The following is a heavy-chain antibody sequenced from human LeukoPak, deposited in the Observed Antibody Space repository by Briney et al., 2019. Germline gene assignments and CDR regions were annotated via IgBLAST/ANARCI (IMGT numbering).Heavy chain of an antibody. V-gene: IGHV3-23*01. D-gene: IGHD3-22*01. J-gene: IGHJ4*02. CDR2: ISGSGGST. CDR3: AKDYYDSSGYVGNFDY. CDR1: GFTFSSYA. Sequence: GGSLRLSCAASGFTFSSYAMSWVRQAPGKGLEWVSAISGSGGSTYYADSVKGRFTISRDNSKNTLYLQMNSLRAEDTAVYYCAKDYYDSSGYVGNFDYWGQGTLVTVSS.